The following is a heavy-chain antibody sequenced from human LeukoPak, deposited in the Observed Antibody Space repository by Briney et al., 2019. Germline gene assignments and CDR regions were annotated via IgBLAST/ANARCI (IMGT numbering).Heavy chain of an antibody. CDR3: ARELTTAAMVFDY. CDR1: GFTFSSYW. J-gene: IGHJ4*02. Sequence: GGSLRLSCAASGFTFSSYWMSWVRQAPGKGLEWVANIKQDGSEKYYVDSVKGRFTISRDNAKNSLYLQMDSLRAEDTAVYYCARELTTAAMVFDYWGQGTLVTVSS. CDR2: IKQDGSEK. V-gene: IGHV3-7*01. D-gene: IGHD5-18*01.